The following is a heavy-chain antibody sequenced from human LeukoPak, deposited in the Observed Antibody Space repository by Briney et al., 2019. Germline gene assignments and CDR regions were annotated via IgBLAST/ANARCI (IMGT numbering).Heavy chain of an antibody. Sequence: GGSLRLSCAASGFTFSSYDMNWVRQAPGKGLEWVSYISSRGSTIYYADSMKGRFTVSRDNAKNSLYLQMNSLRAEDTAVYYCARDVGVRGTAFGGFDYWGQGTLVTVSS. V-gene: IGHV3-48*03. J-gene: IGHJ4*02. CDR1: GFTFSSYD. D-gene: IGHD3-10*01. CDR3: ARDVGVRGTAFGGFDY. CDR2: ISSRGSTI.